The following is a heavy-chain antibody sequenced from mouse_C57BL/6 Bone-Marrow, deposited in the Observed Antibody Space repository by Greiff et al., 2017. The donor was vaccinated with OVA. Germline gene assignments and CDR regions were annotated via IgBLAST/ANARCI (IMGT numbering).Heavy chain of an antibody. V-gene: IGHV1-59*01. CDR1: GYTFTSYW. J-gene: IGHJ4*01. CDR2: IDPSDSYT. CDR3: ARKGAMDD. Sequence: QVQLQQPGAELVRPGTSVKLSCKASGYTFTSYWMHWVKQRPGQGLEWIGVIDPSDSYTNYNQKFKGKATLTVDTSSSTAYMQLSSLTSEDSAVYYCARKGAMDDWGQGTSVTVSS.